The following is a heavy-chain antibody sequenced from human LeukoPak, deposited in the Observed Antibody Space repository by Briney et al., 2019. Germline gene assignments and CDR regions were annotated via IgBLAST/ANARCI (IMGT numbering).Heavy chain of an antibody. CDR1: GFTFGDYN. CDR2: IKQDGSEK. D-gene: IGHD3-10*01. V-gene: IGHV3-7*01. CDR3: ASSGVLLWFGEYFDY. J-gene: IGHJ4*02. Sequence: GGSLRLSCAASGFTFGDYNMDWVRQAPGKGLEWVANIKQDGSEKYYVDSVKGRFTISRDNAKNSLYLQMNSLRAEDTAVYYCASSGVLLWFGEYFDYWGQGTLVTVSS.